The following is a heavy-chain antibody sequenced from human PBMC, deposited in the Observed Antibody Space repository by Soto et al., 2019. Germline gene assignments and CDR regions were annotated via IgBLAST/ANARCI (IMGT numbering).Heavy chain of an antibody. V-gene: IGHV1-69*01. CDR1: GETLNSTP. D-gene: IGHD2-15*01. Sequence: QVQLVQSGAEVKKPGSSLKVSCKVFGETLNSTPIGWVRQAPGQGLEWVGGIVPLSDRTNYAQELQGRVTVTADGSTSTVYMELSNLKSDDTAEYYCARKSGRDCHSGGGCFSLDVWGQGSLITVSS. CDR2: IVPLSDRT. J-gene: IGHJ4*02. CDR3: ARKSGRDCHSGGGCFSLDV.